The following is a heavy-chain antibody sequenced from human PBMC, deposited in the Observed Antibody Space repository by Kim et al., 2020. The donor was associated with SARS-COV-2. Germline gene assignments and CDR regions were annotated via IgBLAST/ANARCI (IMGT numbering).Heavy chain of an antibody. J-gene: IGHJ4*02. V-gene: IGHV4-39*01. CDR3: ARHPLTGIAVAGTNFDY. Sequence: SETLSLTCTVSGGSISSSSYYWGWIRQPPGKGLEWIGSIYYSGSTYYNPSLKSRVTISVDTSKNQFSLKLSSVTAADTAVYYCARHPLTGIAVAGTNFDYWGQGTLVTVSS. CDR1: GGSISSSSYY. D-gene: IGHD6-19*01. CDR2: IYYSGST.